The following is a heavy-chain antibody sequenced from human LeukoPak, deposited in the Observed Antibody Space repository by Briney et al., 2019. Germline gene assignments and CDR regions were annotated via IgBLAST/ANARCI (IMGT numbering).Heavy chain of an antibody. Sequence: SETLSLTCAVYGGFFGGYHWSWIRQPPGKGLEWIGEINHSGSTNYNPPLKSRVTISVDTSKNQFSLKLSSVTAADTAVYYCARDYLVSSGYYRSYFDYWGQGTLVTVSS. J-gene: IGHJ4*02. CDR2: INHSGST. V-gene: IGHV4-34*01. CDR1: GGFFGGYH. CDR3: ARDYLVSSGYYRSYFDY. D-gene: IGHD3-22*01.